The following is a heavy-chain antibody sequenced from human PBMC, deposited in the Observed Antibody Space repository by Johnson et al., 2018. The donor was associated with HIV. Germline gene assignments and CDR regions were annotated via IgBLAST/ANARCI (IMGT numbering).Heavy chain of an antibody. CDR1: GFTVSSNY. V-gene: IGHV3-66*01. D-gene: IGHD6-13*01. Sequence: VQVVESGGGLAQPGGSLRLSCAASGFTVSSNYMSWVRQAPGKGLEWVSVIYSGGSTYYADSVKGRFTISRDNSKNTLYLQLNSLRAGDTAVYYCARAGSSPAANYAFDIWGQGTMVTVSS. CDR2: IYSGGST. CDR3: ARAGSSPAANYAFDI. J-gene: IGHJ3*02.